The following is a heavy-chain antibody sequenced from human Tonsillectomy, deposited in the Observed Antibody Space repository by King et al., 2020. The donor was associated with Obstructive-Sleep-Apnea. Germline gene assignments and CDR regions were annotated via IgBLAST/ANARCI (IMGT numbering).Heavy chain of an antibody. D-gene: IGHD5-18*01. J-gene: IGHJ3*02. CDR2: IIPIVGTA. CDR1: GGTFRSYA. Sequence: VQLVQSGAEVKKPGASVKVSFKASGGTFRSYAISWVRQAPGQGLEWMVGIIPIVGTANYAQKFQGRVTITADEATSTAYMELSSLRSEDTAVYYCAREDTEPPLGAFDIWGQGTMVTVSS. CDR3: AREDTEPPLGAFDI. V-gene: IGHV1-69*12.